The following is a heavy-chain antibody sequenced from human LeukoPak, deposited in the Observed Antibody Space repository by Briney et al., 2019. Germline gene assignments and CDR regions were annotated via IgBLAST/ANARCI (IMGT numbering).Heavy chain of an antibody. D-gene: IGHD1-26*01. CDR1: SGSISSYY. CDR2: IYYSGST. J-gene: IGHJ4*02. Sequence: SETLSLTCTVSSGSISSYYWGWIRQPPGKGLEWIGYIYYSGSTNYNPSLKSRVTISVDTSKNQFSLKLSSVTAADTAVYYCARGYSGSYGRFDYWGQGTLVTVSS. CDR3: ARGYSGSYGRFDY. V-gene: IGHV4-59*01.